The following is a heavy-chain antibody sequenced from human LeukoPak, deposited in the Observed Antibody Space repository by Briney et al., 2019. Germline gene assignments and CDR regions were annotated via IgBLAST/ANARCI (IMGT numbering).Heavy chain of an antibody. CDR2: ISAYNGNT. D-gene: IGHD1-26*01. CDR1: GYTFTSYG. V-gene: IGHV1-18*01. CDR3: AREIGDSGSLGGPWFDP. J-gene: IGHJ5*02. Sequence: ASVKVSCKASGYTFTSYGISWVRQAPGQGLEWMGWISAYNGNTNYAQKLQGRVTMTTDTSTSTAYMELRSLRSDDTAVYYYAREIGDSGSLGGPWFDPWGQGTLVTVSS.